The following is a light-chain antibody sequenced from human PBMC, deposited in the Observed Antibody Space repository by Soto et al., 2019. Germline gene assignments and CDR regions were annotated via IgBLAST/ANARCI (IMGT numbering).Light chain of an antibody. CDR1: QSVSSN. J-gene: IGKJ1*01. V-gene: IGKV3-15*01. CDR2: GAS. CDR3: QQYNNWPGT. Sequence: EIVMTQSPATLSVSPGERATLSCRASQSVSSNLAWYQQKPGQAPRLLISGASTRATGLPARFSGSGSGTEFTLTISSLQSEDFAVYYCQQYNNWPGTFGRGTKVDIK.